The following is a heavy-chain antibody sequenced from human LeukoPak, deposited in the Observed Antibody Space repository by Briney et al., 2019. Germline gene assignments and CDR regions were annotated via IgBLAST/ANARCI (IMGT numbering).Heavy chain of an antibody. CDR1: GGSFSSYY. D-gene: IGHD1-26*01. J-gene: IGHJ4*02. V-gene: IGHV4-59*01. CDR2: IYDSGST. Sequence: SETLSLTCTVSGGSFSSYYWSWIRQPPGKGLEWIGNIYDSGSTNYNPSLKSRLTISVETSKNQCSIKLSSVPAADTAVYSCARGVGATFGNWGQGTLVTVSS. CDR3: ARGVGATFGN.